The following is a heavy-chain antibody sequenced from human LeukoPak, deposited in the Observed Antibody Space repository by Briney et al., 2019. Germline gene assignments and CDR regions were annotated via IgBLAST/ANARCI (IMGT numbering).Heavy chain of an antibody. D-gene: IGHD3-10*01. CDR2: INPNSGGT. CDR3: ARGYRGMVRGVIITNPPTY. J-gene: IGHJ4*02. Sequence: GASVKVSCKASGYTFTGYYMHWVRQAPGQGLEWMGWINPNSGGTNYAQKFQGRVTMTRDTSISTAYMELSRLRSDDTAVYYCARGYRGMVRGVIITNPPTYWGQGTLVTVSS. V-gene: IGHV1-2*02. CDR1: GYTFTGYY.